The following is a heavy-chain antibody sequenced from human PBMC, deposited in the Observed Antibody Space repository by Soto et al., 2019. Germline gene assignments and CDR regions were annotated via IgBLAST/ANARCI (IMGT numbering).Heavy chain of an antibody. V-gene: IGHV4-31*03. CDR1: GGSISSGGYY. J-gene: IGHJ6*02. CDR2: IYYSGST. CDR3: ARDQPSPYGSGSSMDV. D-gene: IGHD3-10*01. Sequence: PSETLSLTCTVSGGSISSGGYYWSWIRQHPGKGLEWIGYIYYSGSTYYNPSFESRVTISVDTSKNQFSLKLSSVTAADTAVYYCARDQPSPYGSGSSMDVWGQGTTVTVSS.